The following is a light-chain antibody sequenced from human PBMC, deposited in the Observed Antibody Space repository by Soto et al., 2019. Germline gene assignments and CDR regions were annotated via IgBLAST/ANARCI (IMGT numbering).Light chain of an antibody. CDR1: QSVDSW. Sequence: DIPMTQCPSTLSASIGDRVTITCRASQSVDSWLAWYQQQPGKAPKLLIYKASSLQTGVPSRFSGSGSGTEFTLTISSLQPDDFATYYCQHYNDYSRVFGQGTKVEIK. CDR3: QHYNDYSRV. CDR2: KAS. V-gene: IGKV1-5*03. J-gene: IGKJ1*01.